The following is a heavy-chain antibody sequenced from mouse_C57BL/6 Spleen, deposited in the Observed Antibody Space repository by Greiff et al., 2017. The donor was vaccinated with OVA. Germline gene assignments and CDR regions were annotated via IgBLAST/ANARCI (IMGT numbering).Heavy chain of an antibody. J-gene: IGHJ2*01. D-gene: IGHD1-1*01. V-gene: IGHV1-82*01. Sequence: QLQQSGPELVKPGASVKISCKASGYAFSSSWMNWVKQRPGKGLEWIGRIYPGDGDTNYNGKFKGKATLTADKSSSTAYMQLSSLTSEDSAVYFCARNSYYGSSLYFDYWGQGTTLTVSS. CDR2: IYPGDGDT. CDR1: GYAFSSSW. CDR3: ARNSYYGSSLYFDY.